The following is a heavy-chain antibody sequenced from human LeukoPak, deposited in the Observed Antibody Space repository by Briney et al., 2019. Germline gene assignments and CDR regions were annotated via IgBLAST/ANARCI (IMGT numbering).Heavy chain of an antibody. D-gene: IGHD3-22*01. CDR2: INPNSGGT. Sequence: GASVRVSCKASGFTFTGYYMHWVRQAPGQGREGMGWINPNSGGTNYAQKFQGRVTMTRDTSITTAYMELTSLRSDDTAVYYCARDERYDSSGYPFDYWGPGTLVTVSS. CDR3: ARDERYDSSGYPFDY. J-gene: IGHJ4*02. CDR1: GFTFTGYY. V-gene: IGHV1-2*02.